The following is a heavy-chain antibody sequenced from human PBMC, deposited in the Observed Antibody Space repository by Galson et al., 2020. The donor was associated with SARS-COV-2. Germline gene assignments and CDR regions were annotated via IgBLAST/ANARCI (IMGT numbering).Heavy chain of an antibody. CDR3: ARDNHADS. CDR1: GFTFSSHS. J-gene: IGHJ4*02. V-gene: IGHV3-23*01. CDR2: ISDNGADT. Sequence: GGSLKISCAASGFTFSSHSMNWLRQAPGTGLEWVSLISDNGADTQYADSVKGRFTISRDNSKNTLSLQMNSLRVGDTAVYYCARDNHADSWGQGTLVTVSS.